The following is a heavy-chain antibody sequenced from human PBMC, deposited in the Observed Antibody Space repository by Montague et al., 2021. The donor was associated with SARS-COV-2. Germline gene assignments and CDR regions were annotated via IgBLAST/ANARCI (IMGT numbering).Heavy chain of an antibody. V-gene: IGHV4-39*01. CDR1: GGSISSSSYY. CDR3: ARLGSGSYYTLDY. D-gene: IGHD3-10*01. CDR2: IYYSGST. J-gene: IGHJ4*02. Sequence: SETLSLTCTVSGGSISSSSYYWGWIRQPPGKGLEWIGSIYYSGSTYYNPSLKSRVTISVDTSQNQFSLKLSSVTAADTAVYYCARLGSGSYYTLDYWGQGTLVTVSS.